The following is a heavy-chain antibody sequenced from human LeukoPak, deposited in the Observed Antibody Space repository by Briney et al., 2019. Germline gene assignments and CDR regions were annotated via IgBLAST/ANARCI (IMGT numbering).Heavy chain of an antibody. J-gene: IGHJ4*02. CDR2: INPSGGST. Sequence: GASVKVSCKASGYTFISYYMHWVRQAPGQGLEWMGIINPSGGSTSYAQKFQGRVTMTRDMSTSTVYMELSSLRSEDTAVYYCARAEGRGSGSPYYFDYWGQGTLVTVSS. V-gene: IGHV1-46*01. CDR1: GYTFISYY. CDR3: ARAEGRGSGSPYYFDY. D-gene: IGHD3-10*01.